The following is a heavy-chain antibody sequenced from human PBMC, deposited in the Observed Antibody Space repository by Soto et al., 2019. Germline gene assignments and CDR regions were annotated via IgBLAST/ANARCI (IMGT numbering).Heavy chain of an antibody. V-gene: IGHV3-23*01. J-gene: IGHJ6*02. CDR1: GFTFSSYA. D-gene: IGHD3-10*01. Sequence: EVQLLESGGGLVQPGGSLRLSCAASGFTFSSYAMSWVRQAPGKGLEWVSAISGSGGSTYYADSVKGRFTISRDNSKNTLYLQMNSLRAEDTAVYYCAKPTYCYGSGGVGGVHYGMDVWGQGTTVTVSS. CDR3: AKPTYCYGSGGVGGVHYGMDV. CDR2: ISGSGGST.